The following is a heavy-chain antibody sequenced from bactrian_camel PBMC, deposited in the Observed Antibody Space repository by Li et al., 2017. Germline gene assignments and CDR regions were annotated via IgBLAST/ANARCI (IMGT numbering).Heavy chain of an antibody. CDR2: ISPDGKKS. CDR1: GFTFNTTW. Sequence: HVQLVESGGGLVQPGGSLRLSCAASGFTFNTTWMHWVRLAPGKGLEWVSVISPDGKKSFYADSVKGRFSISRDNAENTVYLQMFSLKSEDTALYYCACGVNPTYRYGQGTQVTVS. J-gene: IGHJ4*01. D-gene: IGHD3*01. V-gene: IGHV3S6*01.